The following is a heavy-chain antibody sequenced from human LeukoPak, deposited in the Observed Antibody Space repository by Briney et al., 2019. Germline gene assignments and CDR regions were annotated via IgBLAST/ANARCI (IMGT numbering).Heavy chain of an antibody. CDR2: ISAYNGNT. J-gene: IGHJ4*02. V-gene: IGHV1-18*04. Sequence: GASVKVSCKASGYTFTDYYIHWVRQAPGQGLEWMGWISAYNGNTNYAQKLQGRVTMTTDTSTSTAYMELRSLRSDDTAVYYCARGPPVLRYFDWLLPGDYWGQGTLVTVSS. CDR1: GYTFTDYY. CDR3: ARGPPVLRYFDWLLPGDY. D-gene: IGHD3-9*01.